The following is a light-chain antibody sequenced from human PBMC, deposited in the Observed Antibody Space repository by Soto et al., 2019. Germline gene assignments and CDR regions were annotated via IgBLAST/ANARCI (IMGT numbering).Light chain of an antibody. J-gene: IGKJ4*01. Sequence: EIVLTQSPATLYLSPGERATLSCRASQSVSSYLACYQQKSGQAPRLLIYDASNRATGIPARFSGSGSWTDFTITISSLEPEDFAVYYCQKRSNWPRAFGGGTKVETK. CDR1: QSVSSY. V-gene: IGKV3-11*01. CDR3: QKRSNWPRA. CDR2: DAS.